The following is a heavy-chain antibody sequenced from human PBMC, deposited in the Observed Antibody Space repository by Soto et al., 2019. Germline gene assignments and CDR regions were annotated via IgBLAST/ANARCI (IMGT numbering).Heavy chain of an antibody. CDR2: IDPTDSYT. J-gene: IGHJ3*02. D-gene: IGHD3-16*01. Sequence: PGESLKISCKGSGYSFTNYWLSWVRQMPAKGLEWMGRIDPTDSYTNYSPSFQGHVTISVDKSMSTAYLQWSSLKASDSAIYYCARHRAGGNDALDIWGQGTMVTVSS. V-gene: IGHV5-10-1*01. CDR1: GYSFTNYW. CDR3: ARHRAGGNDALDI.